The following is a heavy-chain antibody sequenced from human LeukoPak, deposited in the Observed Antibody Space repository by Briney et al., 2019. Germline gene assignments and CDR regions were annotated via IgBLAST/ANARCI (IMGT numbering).Heavy chain of an antibody. D-gene: IGHD2-8*01. CDR2: INSDGSST. V-gene: IGHV3-74*01. Sequence: GGSLRLSCAASGFTFSSYWMHWVRQAPGKGLVWVSRINSDGSSTSYADAVKGRFTISRDNARNTAYLQMNSLRAEDTAVYYCARVQGHPPNGLDIWGQGTMVTVSS. CDR1: GFTFSSYW. CDR3: ARVQGHPPNGLDI. J-gene: IGHJ3*02.